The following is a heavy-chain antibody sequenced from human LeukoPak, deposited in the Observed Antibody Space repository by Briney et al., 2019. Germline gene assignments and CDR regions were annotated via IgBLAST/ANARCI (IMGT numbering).Heavy chain of an antibody. J-gene: IGHJ6*03. CDR3: ARLVEKLGYCSGGSCYDNYYYYMDV. CDR1: GGTFSSYA. V-gene: IGHV1-69*01. Sequence: SVKVSCKASGGTFSSYAISWVRQAPGQGLEWMGGIIPIFGTANYAQKFQGRVTITADESMSTAYMELSSLRSEDTAVYYCARLVEKLGYCSGGSCYDNYYYYMDVWGKGTTVTVSS. CDR2: IIPIFGTA. D-gene: IGHD2-15*01.